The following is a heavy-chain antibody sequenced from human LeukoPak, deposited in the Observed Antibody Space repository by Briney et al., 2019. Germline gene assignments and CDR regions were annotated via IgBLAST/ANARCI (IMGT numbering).Heavy chain of an antibody. CDR2: MNPNSGNT. Sequence: ASVKVSCKASGYTLTSYDINWVRQATGQGLEWMGWMNPNSGNTGYAQKFQGRVTMTRNTSISTAYMELSSLRSEDTAVYYCARGPQTRYYYGSGSYYSNYWGQGTLVTVSS. V-gene: IGHV1-8*01. CDR1: GYTLTSYD. J-gene: IGHJ4*02. D-gene: IGHD3-10*01. CDR3: ARGPQTRYYYGSGSYYSNY.